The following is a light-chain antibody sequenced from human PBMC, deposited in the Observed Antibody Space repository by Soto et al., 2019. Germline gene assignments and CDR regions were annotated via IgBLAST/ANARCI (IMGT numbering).Light chain of an antibody. J-gene: IGLJ2*01. CDR1: NCDVGAYKY. CDR2: DVT. CDR3: CSQVATSTFV. V-gene: IGLV2-11*01. Sequence: QSALTQPRSVSGSPGQSVTISCTAANCDVGAYKYVSWYQQHPGKAPKLMIYDVTQRPSGVPDRFSGSRSGNTASLTISGPPAASVGANLCCSQVATSTFVFGTGTKLTVL.